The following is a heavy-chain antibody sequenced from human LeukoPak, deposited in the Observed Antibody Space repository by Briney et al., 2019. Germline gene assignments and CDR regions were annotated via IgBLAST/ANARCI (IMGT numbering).Heavy chain of an antibody. Sequence: ASVKVSCKASGYTFTSYYMHWVRQAPEQGLEWMGLINPSGGSTSYAQKFQGRVTMTRDTSTSTVYMELSSLRSEDTAVYYCARGPGPYYDSSGYSGYFDYWGQGTLVTVSS. CDR1: GYTFTSYY. CDR3: ARGPGPYYDSSGYSGYFDY. J-gene: IGHJ4*02. CDR2: INPSGGST. D-gene: IGHD3-22*01. V-gene: IGHV1-46*01.